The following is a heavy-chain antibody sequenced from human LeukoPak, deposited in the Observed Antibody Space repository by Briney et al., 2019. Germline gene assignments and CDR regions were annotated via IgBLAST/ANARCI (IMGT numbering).Heavy chain of an antibody. CDR3: ARDGASDGMDV. CDR1: GYTFTSYY. J-gene: IGHJ6*02. Sequence: ASVKGSCKASGYTFTSYYMHWVRQAPGQGLEWMGITNPSGGSTSYAQKFQDRVAMTRDTSTSTVYMELSSLTSEDTAVYYCARDGASDGMDVWGQGTTVTVSS. V-gene: IGHV1-46*01. D-gene: IGHD3-10*01. CDR2: TNPSGGST.